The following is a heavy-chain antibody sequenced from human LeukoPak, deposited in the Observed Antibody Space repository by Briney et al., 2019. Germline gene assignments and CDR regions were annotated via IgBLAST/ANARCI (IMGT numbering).Heavy chain of an antibody. Sequence: PSETLSLTCTVSGGPISSGNYYYSWIRQPAGKGLEWLGRIYTSGTTNYNPSLKSRVTISVDTSKNQFSLNLNSVTAADTAVYYCARIYYYYDSSGYPFDYWGQGTLVTVSS. CDR2: IYTSGTT. CDR1: GGPISSGNYY. J-gene: IGHJ4*02. V-gene: IGHV4-61*02. CDR3: ARIYYYYDSSGYPFDY. D-gene: IGHD3-22*01.